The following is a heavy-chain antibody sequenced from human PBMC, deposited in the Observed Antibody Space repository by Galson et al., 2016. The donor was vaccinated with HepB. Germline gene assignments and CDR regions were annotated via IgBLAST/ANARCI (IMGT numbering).Heavy chain of an antibody. Sequence: SLRLSCAASGFTFSSYNMNWVRQAPGRGLEWVSSISSTSSYIYYADSVKGRFTISRDNAENSLYLQMNSLTAEDTAMYYCATRPTIWGFDGEGVDHWGQGILVTVSS. CDR2: ISSTSSYI. CDR3: ATRPTIWGFDGEGVDH. D-gene: IGHD3-3*01. J-gene: IGHJ4*02. CDR1: GFTFSSYN. V-gene: IGHV3-21*01.